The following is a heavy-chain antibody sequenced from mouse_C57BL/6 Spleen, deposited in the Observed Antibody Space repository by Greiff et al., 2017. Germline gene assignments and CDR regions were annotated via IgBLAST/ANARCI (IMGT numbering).Heavy chain of an antibody. CDR3: CSNMDY. CDR1: GYAFSSSW. J-gene: IGHJ4*01. Sequence: QVQLKESGPELVKPGASVKISCKASGYAFSSSWMNWVKQRPGKGLEWIGRIYPGAGDTNYNGKFKGKATLTAAKSSSTAYMQLSSLTSEDSASYFCCSNMDYWGQGTSVTVSS. CDR2: IYPGAGDT. D-gene: IGHD1-1*01. V-gene: IGHV1-82*01.